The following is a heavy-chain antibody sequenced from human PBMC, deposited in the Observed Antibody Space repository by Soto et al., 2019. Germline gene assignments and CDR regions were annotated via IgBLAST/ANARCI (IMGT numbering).Heavy chain of an antibody. Sequence: SETLSLTYTFSGCSIISYYWSLIRQPPGKGLEWIGYIYYSGSTSYNPSLKSRVTISVDTSKNQFSLKLSSVTAADTAVYYCARAVDTATLGVVWFDPWGQGTLVTVSS. J-gene: IGHJ5*02. CDR1: GCSIISYY. D-gene: IGHD5-18*01. V-gene: IGHV4-59*01. CDR3: ARAVDTATLGVVWFDP. CDR2: IYYSGST.